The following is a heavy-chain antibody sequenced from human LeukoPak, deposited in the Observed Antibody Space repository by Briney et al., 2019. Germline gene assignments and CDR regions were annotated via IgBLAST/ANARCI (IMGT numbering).Heavy chain of an antibody. V-gene: IGHV3-21*01. CDR3: ARDTHRDYYDSSGYGY. J-gene: IGHJ4*02. CDR2: ISSSSSYI. D-gene: IGHD3-22*01. CDR1: GFTFSSYS. Sequence: GGSLRLSCAASGFTFSSYSMNWVRQAPGKGLEWVSSISSSSSYIYYADSVKGRFTISRDNAKNSLYLQMNSLRAEDTAVYYCARDTHRDYYDSSGYGYWGQGTLVTVSS.